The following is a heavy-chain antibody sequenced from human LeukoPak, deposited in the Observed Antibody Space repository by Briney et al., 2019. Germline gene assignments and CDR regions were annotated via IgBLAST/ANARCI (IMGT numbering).Heavy chain of an antibody. CDR3: AREGYYGSGSAYYFDY. V-gene: IGHV1-18*01. D-gene: IGHD3-10*01. CDR2: ISAYNGNT. CDR1: GYTFTSYG. Sequence: ASVKVSCKASGYTFTSYGISWVRQAPGQGLEWMGWISAYNGNTNYAQKLQGRVTMTTDTSTSTAYMELRSLRSDDTAAYYCAREGYYGSGSAYYFDYWGRGTLVTVSS. J-gene: IGHJ4*02.